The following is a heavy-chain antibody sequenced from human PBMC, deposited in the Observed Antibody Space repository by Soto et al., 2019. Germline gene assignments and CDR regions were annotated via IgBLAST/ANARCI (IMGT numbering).Heavy chain of an antibody. V-gene: IGHV4-39*01. CDR1: GGSISSSSYY. Sequence: SETLSLTCTVSGGSISSSSYYWGWIRQPPGKGLEWIGSIYYSGSTYYNPSLESRVTISVDTSKNQFSLKLSSVTAADTAVYYCARQLQYYYYGMDVWGQGTTVTVSS. CDR2: IYYSGST. J-gene: IGHJ6*02. CDR3: ARQLQYYYYGMDV.